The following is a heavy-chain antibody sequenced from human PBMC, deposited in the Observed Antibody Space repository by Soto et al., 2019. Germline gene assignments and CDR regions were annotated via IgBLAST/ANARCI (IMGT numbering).Heavy chain of an antibody. V-gene: IGHV1-69*13. Sequence: SVKVSCKASGGTFSSYAISWVRQAPGQGLEWMGGIIPIFGTANYAQKFQGRVTITADESTSTAYMELSSLRSEDTAVYYCAREQLVFTILGVVPPAPGGMDVWGQGTTVTVSS. CDR3: AREQLVFTILGVVPPAPGGMDV. CDR2: IIPIFGTA. J-gene: IGHJ6*02. CDR1: GGTFSSYA. D-gene: IGHD3-3*01.